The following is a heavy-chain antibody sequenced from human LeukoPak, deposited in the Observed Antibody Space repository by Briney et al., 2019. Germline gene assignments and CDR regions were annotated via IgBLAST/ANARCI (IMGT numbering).Heavy chain of an antibody. D-gene: IGHD2-2*01. CDR1: GFTFSNAW. J-gene: IGHJ6*03. V-gene: IGHV3-15*01. Sequence: PGGSLRLSCAASGFTFSNAWKSWVRQAPGKGLEWVGRIKSKTDGGTTDYAAPVKGRFTISREDSKNTLYLQMNSLKTEDTAVYYCTTDPRYCSSTSCSYYYYYYMDVWGKGTTVTVSS. CDR2: IKSKTDGGTT. CDR3: TTDPRYCSSTSCSYYYYYYMDV.